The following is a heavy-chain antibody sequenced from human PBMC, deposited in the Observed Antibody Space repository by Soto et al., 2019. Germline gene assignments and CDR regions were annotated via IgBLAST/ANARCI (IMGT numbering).Heavy chain of an antibody. CDR1: GFTLSDYG. Sequence: QVQLVESGGGVVQPGRSLRLSCAASGFTLSDYGMHWVRQAPGKGLEWVAMISHDGTTKYWADSEKGRFTISRGNSKNALYLQMNSLRAEDTAVYYCAKDRRDGEYNSVYDFWGQGALVTVSS. CDR3: AKDRRDGEYNSVYDF. D-gene: IGHD1-1*01. V-gene: IGHV3-30*18. J-gene: IGHJ4*02. CDR2: ISHDGTTK.